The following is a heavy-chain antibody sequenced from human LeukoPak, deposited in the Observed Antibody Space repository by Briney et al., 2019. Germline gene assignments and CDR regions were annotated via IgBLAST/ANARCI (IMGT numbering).Heavy chain of an antibody. V-gene: IGHV3-21*06. CDR2: ISSTNSYI. CDR3: ARDQGVLRF. CDR1: GFTFSDYT. Sequence: GGSLRLSCAASGFTFSDYTMNWVRQAPGKGLEWVSSISSTNSYIYYADSVKGRFTISRDTAKNSVYLHMNSLRVEDTAFYYCARDQGVLRFWGQGTLVTVSS. J-gene: IGHJ4*02. D-gene: IGHD3-10*01.